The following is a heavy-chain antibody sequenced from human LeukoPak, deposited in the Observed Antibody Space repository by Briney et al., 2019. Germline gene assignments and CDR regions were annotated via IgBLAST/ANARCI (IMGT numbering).Heavy chain of an antibody. CDR1: GFTFDSYS. V-gene: IGHV3-48*01. J-gene: IGHJ4*02. Sequence: GGSLRLSCVVSGFTFDSYSMSWVRPAPGKGLEWISYISNSGSPIYYADSVKGRFTISRDKDRSSLYLQMNSLAADDTAVYYCARGLALGLTVTPKAFDYWGQGTLVTVSS. CDR3: ARGLALGLTVTPKAFDY. D-gene: IGHD4-11*01. CDR2: ISNSGSPI.